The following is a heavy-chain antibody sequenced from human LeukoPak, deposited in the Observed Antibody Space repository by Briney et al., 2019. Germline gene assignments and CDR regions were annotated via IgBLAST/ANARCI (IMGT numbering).Heavy chain of an antibody. Sequence: GGSLRLSCAASGFTFSSYAMSWVRQAPGKGLEWVSAISGSGGSTYYADSVKGRFTISRDNSKNTLYLQMNSLRAEDTAIYYCAKDLYYYGSGNYIDYWGQGTLVTVSS. CDR2: ISGSGGST. CDR1: GFTFSSYA. CDR3: AKDLYYYGSGNYIDY. D-gene: IGHD3-10*01. J-gene: IGHJ4*02. V-gene: IGHV3-23*01.